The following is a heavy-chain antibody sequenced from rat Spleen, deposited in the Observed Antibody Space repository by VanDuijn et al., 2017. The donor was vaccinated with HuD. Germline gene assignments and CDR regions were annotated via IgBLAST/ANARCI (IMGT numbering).Heavy chain of an antibody. V-gene: IGHV2-41*01. D-gene: IGHD4-3*01. J-gene: IGHJ4*01. Sequence: QVQLKESGPGLVQPSQTLSLTCTVSGFSLSNYGVLWVRQPPGKGLEWMGVIWNTGATRYISALKSRLSISRDTSKNQVFLKINSLQTEGTATYYCARHNSGYGVMDAWGQGASVTVSS. CDR2: IWNTGAT. CDR3: ARHNSGYGVMDA. CDR1: GFSLSNYG.